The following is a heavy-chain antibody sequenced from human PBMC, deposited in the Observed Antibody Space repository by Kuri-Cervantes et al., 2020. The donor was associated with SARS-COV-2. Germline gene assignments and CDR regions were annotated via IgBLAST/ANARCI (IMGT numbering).Heavy chain of an antibody. CDR2: ISGSGGST. D-gene: IGHD1-26*01. Sequence: GESLKISCAASGFTFSSYAMSWVRQAPGKGLEWVSAISGSGGSTYYADSVKCRFTISRDNSKNTLYLQMNSLRAEDTAVYYCAKDGGSYSFSSAYGMDVWGQGTTVTVSS. V-gene: IGHV3-23*01. CDR1: GFTFSSYA. J-gene: IGHJ6*02. CDR3: AKDGGSYSFSSAYGMDV.